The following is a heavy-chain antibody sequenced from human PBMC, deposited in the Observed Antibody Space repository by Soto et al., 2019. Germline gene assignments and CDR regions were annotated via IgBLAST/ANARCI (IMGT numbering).Heavy chain of an antibody. J-gene: IGHJ1*01. CDR1: GFTVSSNY. V-gene: IGHV3-53*01. D-gene: IGHD3-22*01. Sequence: EVQLVESGGGLIQPGGSLRLSCAASGFTVSSNYMSWVRQAPGKGLEWVSVIYSGGSTYYADSVKGRFTISRDNSKNTLDPQMNSLRTEEKAVYYCARDRVESGYPEYFQHWGQGTLVTVSS. CDR3: ARDRVESGYPEYFQH. CDR2: IYSGGST.